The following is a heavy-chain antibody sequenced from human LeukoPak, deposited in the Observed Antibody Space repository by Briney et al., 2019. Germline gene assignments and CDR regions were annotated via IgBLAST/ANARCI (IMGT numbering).Heavy chain of an antibody. CDR2: MNPNSGNT. Sequence: EASVKVSCKASGYTFTSYDINWVRQATGQGLEWMEWMNPNSGNTGYAQKFQGRVTITRNTSISTAYMELSSLRSEDTAVYYCATDEDSSSWYFRPPKFDYWGQGTLVTVSS. V-gene: IGHV1-8*03. J-gene: IGHJ4*02. CDR1: GYTFTSYD. D-gene: IGHD6-13*01. CDR3: ATDEDSSSWYFRPPKFDY.